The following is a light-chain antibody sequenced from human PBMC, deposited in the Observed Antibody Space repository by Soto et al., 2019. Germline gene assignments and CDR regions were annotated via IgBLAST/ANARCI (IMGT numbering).Light chain of an antibody. Sequence: EIVLTQSPGTLSLSPGERATLSCRASQSVSSSYLAWYQQKPGQAPRLLIYGASSRATGIPDRFSGSGSGTHFTLTISRLEPEDLPVYYCQQYGSSRTFGQGTKVEIK. CDR2: GAS. CDR3: QQYGSSRT. J-gene: IGKJ1*01. V-gene: IGKV3-20*01. CDR1: QSVSSSY.